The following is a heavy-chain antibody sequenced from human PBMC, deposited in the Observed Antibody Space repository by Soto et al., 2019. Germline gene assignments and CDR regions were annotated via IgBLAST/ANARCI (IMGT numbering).Heavy chain of an antibody. CDR1: GDSVSSNDAT. CDR3: ARLIGNSWLDS. V-gene: IGHV6-1*01. D-gene: IGHD3-16*01. J-gene: IGHJ5*01. Sequence: LSQTLSLTCAISGDSVSSNDATWDWIRQSPSRGLEWLGRTYYRSRWQTDAISVKSRISINPDTSNNQVSLQLNSVTPDDTAVYYCARLIGNSWLDSWGQGTLVTVSS. CDR2: TYYRSRWQT.